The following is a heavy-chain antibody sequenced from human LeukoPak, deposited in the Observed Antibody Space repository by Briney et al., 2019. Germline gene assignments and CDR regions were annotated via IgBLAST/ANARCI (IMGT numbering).Heavy chain of an antibody. V-gene: IGHV1-2*02. CDR2: INANSGGT. D-gene: IGHD3-9*01. Sequence: ASVKVSCKASGYTFTGYYMHWVRQAPGQGLEWMGWINANSGGTNYAQKFQGRDTMTRDTSISTAYMELSRLRSDDTAVYYCARSSRYDIWTGYPYWGQGTLVTVSP. J-gene: IGHJ4*02. CDR3: ARSSRYDIWTGYPY. CDR1: GYTFTGYY.